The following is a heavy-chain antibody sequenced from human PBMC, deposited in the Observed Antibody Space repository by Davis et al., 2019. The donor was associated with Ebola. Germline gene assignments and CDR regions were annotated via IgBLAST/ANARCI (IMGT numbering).Heavy chain of an antibody. CDR1: GYTPTELA. D-gene: IGHD3-3*01. CDR3: TTRRHEREFWRCYPDYFGMDV. CDR2: FDPEDDEI. V-gene: IGHV1-24*01. J-gene: IGHJ6*02. Sequence: ASVTVSRKVSGYTPTELAMHWVRQAPGKGLEWMGGFDPEDDEIIYAQKFQGRVTMPEDTSTDTAYLELSILRSEDTAVYYCTTRRHEREFWRCYPDYFGMDVWGQGTAVTVSS.